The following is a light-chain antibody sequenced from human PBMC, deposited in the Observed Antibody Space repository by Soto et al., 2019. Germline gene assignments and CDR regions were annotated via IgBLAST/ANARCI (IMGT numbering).Light chain of an antibody. CDR3: SSYTSSSTLEA. Sequence: QSALTQPASVSGSPGQSITISCTGTSSDVGGYNYVSWYQQHPGKAPKLMIYDVSNRPSGVSNRFSGSKSGNTASLTISGLQAGDEADYYCSSYTSSSTLEAFGGGTQLTVL. V-gene: IGLV2-14*01. CDR2: DVS. CDR1: SSDVGGYNY. J-gene: IGLJ2*01.